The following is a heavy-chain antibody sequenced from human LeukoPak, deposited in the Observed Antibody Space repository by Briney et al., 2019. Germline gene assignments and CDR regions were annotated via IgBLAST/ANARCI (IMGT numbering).Heavy chain of an antibody. CDR1: GYSFSNHW. J-gene: IGHJ5*02. V-gene: IGHV5-51*01. CDR3: ARRPYSSSSREAWFDP. CDR2: IYPGDSDT. D-gene: IGHD6-6*01. Sequence: GESLKISCMGSGYSFSNHWIGWVRQMPGKGLEWMGIIYPGDSDTRYSPSFQGQVTISADKSISTAYLQWSSLKASDTAMYYCARRPYSSSSREAWFDPWGQGTLVTVSS.